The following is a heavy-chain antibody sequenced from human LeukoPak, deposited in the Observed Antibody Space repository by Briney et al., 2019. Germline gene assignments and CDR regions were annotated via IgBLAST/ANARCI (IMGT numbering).Heavy chain of an antibody. Sequence: GGSLRLSCAASGFTFSSYAMSWVRQAPGKGLEWVSAIRASGVSTYYADSVKGRFTITRDNSKNTLYLQMNSLRAEDTAVYYCAKDVTGDIAAAAYHFDYWGQGTLVTVSS. V-gene: IGHV3-23*01. CDR3: AKDVTGDIAAAAYHFDY. CDR2: IRASGVST. CDR1: GFTFSSYA. J-gene: IGHJ4*02. D-gene: IGHD6-13*01.